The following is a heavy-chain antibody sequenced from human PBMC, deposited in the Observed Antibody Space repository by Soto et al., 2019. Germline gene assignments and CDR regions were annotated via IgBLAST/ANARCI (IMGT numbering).Heavy chain of an antibody. V-gene: IGHV3-23*01. CDR1: GFTFSSYA. D-gene: IGHD3-10*01. J-gene: IGHJ5*01. Sequence: EVQLLESGGGLEQPGGSLRLSCEASGFTFSSYAMSWVRQAPGKGLEWVSGNNTRGTRTYYADSVKGRCTVTRANSKNSLYFQMNSLRAGGTAVYYCANDVFHDSDNYRNCFDSWGQGTLVTVSS. CDR2: NNTRGTRT. CDR3: ANDVFHDSDNYRNCFDS.